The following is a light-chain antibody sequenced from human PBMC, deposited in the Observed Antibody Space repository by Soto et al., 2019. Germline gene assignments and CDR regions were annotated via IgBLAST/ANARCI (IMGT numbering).Light chain of an antibody. J-gene: IGKJ2*01. CDR2: AAS. V-gene: IGKV1-39*01. CDR3: QQTYTTRVYT. Sequence: DILLTQSPTSLSASVGDTVTITCRASKSISINLNWYQHRPGEAPKVLIYAASTLATGAPSRFSGTGVGTDFTLTISSLQLEDFATYYCQQTYTTRVYTFGQGTKLEFK. CDR1: KSISIN.